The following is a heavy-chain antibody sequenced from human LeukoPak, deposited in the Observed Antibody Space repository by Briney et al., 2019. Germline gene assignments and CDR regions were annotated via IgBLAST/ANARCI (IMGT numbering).Heavy chain of an antibody. V-gene: IGHV3-23*01. CDR3: AKELKIAAAGTVAFDI. D-gene: IGHD6-13*01. Sequence: GGSLGLSCAASGFTFSSYAMSWVRQAPGKGLEWVSAISGSGGSTYYADSVKGRFTISRDNSKNTLYLQMNSLRAEDTAVYYCAKELKIAAAGTVAFDIWGQGTMVTVSS. J-gene: IGHJ3*02. CDR1: GFTFSSYA. CDR2: ISGSGGST.